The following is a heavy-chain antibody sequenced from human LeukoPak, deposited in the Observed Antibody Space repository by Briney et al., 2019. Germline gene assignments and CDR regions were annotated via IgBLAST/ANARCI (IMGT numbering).Heavy chain of an antibody. Sequence: GGSLRLSCAASGFTFSSYSMNWVRQAPGEGLEWVSSISSSSSYIYYADSVKGRFTISRDNAKNPLYLQMNSLRAEDTAVYYCATNGGGYFDYWGQGTLVTVSS. V-gene: IGHV3-21*01. D-gene: IGHD3-10*01. CDR3: ATNGGGYFDY. CDR2: ISSSSSYI. J-gene: IGHJ4*02. CDR1: GFTFSSYS.